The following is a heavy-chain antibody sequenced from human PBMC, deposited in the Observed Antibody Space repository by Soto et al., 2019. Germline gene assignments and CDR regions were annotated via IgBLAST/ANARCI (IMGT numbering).Heavy chain of an antibody. J-gene: IGHJ4*02. CDR2: VSHDGRNT. CDR3: AKGGRQWLVTSDFNY. Sequence: GLSLRLSCAASGCTFSSYAMNWIRQAPGKGLEWVAVVSHDGRNTHYADSVKGRFTISRDSSKNTVSLEMTSLRAEDTAVYYCAKGGRQWLVTSDFNYWGQGALVTVS. CDR1: GCTFSSYA. D-gene: IGHD6-19*01. V-gene: IGHV3-30*04.